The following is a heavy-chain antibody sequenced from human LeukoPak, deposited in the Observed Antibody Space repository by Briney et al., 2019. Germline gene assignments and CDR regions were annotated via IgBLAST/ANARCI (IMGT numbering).Heavy chain of an antibody. D-gene: IGHD2-2*01. CDR1: GFTFGDYA. CDR3: TRAPHPRCSSSGCYLDY. V-gene: IGHV3-49*04. J-gene: IGHJ4*02. Sequence: GRSLRLSCSTSGFTFGDYAMSWVRQAPGKGLEWVGFIQAKAYGGATKYAASVNGRLSISRDDSQSIANLQMNDLKTEDAAVYYCTRAPHPRCSSSGCYLDYWGQGTLVTVSS. CDR2: IQAKAYGGAT.